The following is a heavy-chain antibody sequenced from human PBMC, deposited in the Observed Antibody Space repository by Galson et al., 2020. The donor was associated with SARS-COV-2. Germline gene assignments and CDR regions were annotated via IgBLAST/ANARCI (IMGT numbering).Heavy chain of an antibody. V-gene: IGHV4-39*07. CDR1: GGSISSSSYY. Sequence: SETLSLTCTVSGGSISSSSYYWGWIRQPPGKGLEWIGSIYYSGSTYYNPSLKSRVTISVDTSKNQFSLKLSSVTAADTAVYYCARSVDFWSGYHDYYGMDFWGQGTTVTVSS. CDR2: IYYSGST. CDR3: ARSVDFWSGYHDYYGMDF. J-gene: IGHJ6*02. D-gene: IGHD3-3*01.